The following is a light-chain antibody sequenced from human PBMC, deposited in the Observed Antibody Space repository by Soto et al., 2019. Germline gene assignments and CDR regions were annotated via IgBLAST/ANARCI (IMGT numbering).Light chain of an antibody. Sequence: DIPMTQSPSSLSASVGDRVTITCRASQTINNYLNWYQQNPGKAPKLLIYAASSLQSGVPSRFSGSGSGTDFTLNISSLQAEDSATYFCQESITAPLTFGGGTKVEVK. CDR3: QESITAPLT. CDR2: AAS. J-gene: IGKJ4*01. CDR1: QTINNY. V-gene: IGKV1-39*01.